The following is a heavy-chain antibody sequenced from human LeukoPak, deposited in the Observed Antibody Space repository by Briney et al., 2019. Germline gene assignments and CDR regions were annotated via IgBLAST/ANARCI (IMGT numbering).Heavy chain of an antibody. V-gene: IGHV3-64*01. J-gene: IGHJ5*02. CDR3: ARAARCSSTSCPPWFDP. CDR1: GFTFSSYA. D-gene: IGHD2-2*01. Sequence: GGSLRLSCAASGFTFSSYAMHWVRQAPGKGLEYVSAISSNGGSTYYANSVKGRFTISRGNPKNTLYLQMGSLRAEDMAVYYCARAARCSSTSCPPWFDPWGQGTLVTVSS. CDR2: ISSNGGST.